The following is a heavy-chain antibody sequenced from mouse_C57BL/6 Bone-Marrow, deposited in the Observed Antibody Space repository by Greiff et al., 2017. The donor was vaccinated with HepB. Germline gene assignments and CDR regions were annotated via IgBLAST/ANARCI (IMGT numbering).Heavy chain of an antibody. V-gene: IGHV5-4*03. CDR2: ISDGGSYT. D-gene: IGHD4-1*02. CDR1: GFTFSSYA. J-gene: IGHJ3*01. CDR3: ARVQLGGGAWFAY. Sequence: EVKLMESGGGLVKPGGSLKLSCAASGFTFSSYAMSWVRQTPEKRLEWVATISDGGSYTYYPDNVKGRFTISRDNAKNNLYLQMSHLKSEDTAMYYCARVQLGGGAWFAYWGQGTLVTVSA.